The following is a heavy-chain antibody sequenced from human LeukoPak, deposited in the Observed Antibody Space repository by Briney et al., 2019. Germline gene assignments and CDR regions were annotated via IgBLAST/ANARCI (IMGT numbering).Heavy chain of an antibody. J-gene: IGHJ6*03. CDR1: GFMFSRLG. V-gene: IGHV3-33*06. CDR2: IWHDGSVE. CDR3: AKEGDQFRGYLDA. Sequence: GGSLRLSCTASGFMFSRLGVQWVRQAPGEGLEWVAMIWHDGSVEEYADSVKGRLTISRDNSQNTLYLQMNSLRDDDTAVYYCAKEGDQFRGYLDAWGKGTTVAVSS. D-gene: IGHD3-16*01.